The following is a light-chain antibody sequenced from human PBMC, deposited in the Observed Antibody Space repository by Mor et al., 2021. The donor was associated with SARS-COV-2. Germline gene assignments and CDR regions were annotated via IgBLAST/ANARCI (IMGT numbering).Light chain of an antibody. J-gene: IGLJ3*02. Sequence: GTSDDVGGYNYVAWYQQHPGKAPRLMIYEVSNRPSGVSSRFSGSKSGNTASLSIRGLQSEDEADYYCAIWDDSLRGWLFG. CDR2: EVS. CDR3: AIWDDSLRGWL. CDR1: SDDVGGYNY. V-gene: IGLV2-14*01.